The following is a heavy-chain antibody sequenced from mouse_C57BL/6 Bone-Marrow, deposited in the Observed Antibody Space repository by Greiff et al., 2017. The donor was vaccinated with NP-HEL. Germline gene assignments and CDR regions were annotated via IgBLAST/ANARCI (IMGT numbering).Heavy chain of an antibody. D-gene: IGHD1-1*01. CDR2: ISNLAYSI. Sequence: DVMLVESGGGLVQPGGSLKLSCAASGFTFSDYGMAWVRQAPRKGPEWVAFISNLAYSIYYADTVTGRFTISRENAKNTLYLEMSSLRSEDTAMYYCARQDYGSEFAYWGQGTLVTVSA. CDR1: GFTFSDYG. V-gene: IGHV5-15*01. J-gene: IGHJ3*01. CDR3: ARQDYGSEFAY.